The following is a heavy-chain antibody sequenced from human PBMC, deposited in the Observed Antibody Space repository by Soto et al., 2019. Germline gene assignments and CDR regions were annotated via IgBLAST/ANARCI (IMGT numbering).Heavy chain of an antibody. CDR2: IKQDGSEK. V-gene: IGHV3-7*05. D-gene: IGHD2-2*01. Sequence: EVQLVESGGGLVQPGGSLRLSCAASGFTFSSYWMSWVRQAPGKGLEWVANIKQDGSEKYYVDSVKGRFTISRENARNSLYLKMNSLRAEDTAVYYCARNNLRNVVVPADEYGLDVWGQGTTVTVSS. CDR1: GFTFSSYW. CDR3: ARNNLRNVVVPADEYGLDV. J-gene: IGHJ6*02.